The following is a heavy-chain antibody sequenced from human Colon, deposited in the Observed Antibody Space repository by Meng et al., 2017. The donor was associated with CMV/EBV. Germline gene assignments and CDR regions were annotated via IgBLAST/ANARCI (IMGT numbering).Heavy chain of an antibody. J-gene: IGHJ4*02. CDR1: GYSFNNYY. CDR3: ARANDYGFNDYYFDS. Sequence: SGYSFNNYYLHWVRQAPGQGLEWMGIIDPGADSTTPAQQFQGRVTMTKDMSTSTVYMELSSLTSADTAVYYCARANDYGFNDYYFDSWGQGTLVTVSS. CDR2: IDPGADST. V-gene: IGHV1-46*02. D-gene: IGHD4/OR15-4a*01.